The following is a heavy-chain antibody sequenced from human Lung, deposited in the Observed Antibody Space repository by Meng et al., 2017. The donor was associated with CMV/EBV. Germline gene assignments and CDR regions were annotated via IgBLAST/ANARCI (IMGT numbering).Heavy chain of an antibody. J-gene: IGHJ4*02. CDR2: IRYDGSNK. D-gene: IGHD6-19*01. Sequence: GGSLRLXYAASGFTFSSYGMHWVRQAPGKGLEWVAFIRYDGSNKYYADSVKGRFTISRDNSKNTLYLQMNSLRAEDTAVYYCAKDFTQLAVAGIPYYFDYWXQGTLVTVSS. CDR1: GFTFSSYG. CDR3: AKDFTQLAVAGIPYYFDY. V-gene: IGHV3-30*02.